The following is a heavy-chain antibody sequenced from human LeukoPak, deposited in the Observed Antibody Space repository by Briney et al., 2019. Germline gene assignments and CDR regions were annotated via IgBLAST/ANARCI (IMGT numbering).Heavy chain of an antibody. CDR2: ISSGSGSI. J-gene: IGHJ4*02. CDR1: GFTFSTYN. V-gene: IGHV3-21*01. CDR3: ARGGRGYYFDF. D-gene: IGHD5-12*01. Sequence: GGSLRLSCAASGFTFSTYNMNWVRQAPGKGLEWVSSISSGSGSIYYADSVKGRFTISRDNAKNSLYLQMNSLRAEDTALYYCARGGRGYYFDFWGQGILVTVSS.